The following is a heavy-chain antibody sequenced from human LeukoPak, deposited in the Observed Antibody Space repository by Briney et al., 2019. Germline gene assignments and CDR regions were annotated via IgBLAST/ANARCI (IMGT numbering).Heavy chain of an antibody. Sequence: SQTLSLTCTVSGGSISSGDYYWRWIRQPPGKGLEWIGYIYYSGSTYYNPSLKSRVTISVDTSKNQFSLKLSSVTAADTAVYYCATERTYYYDSSGYPTSDYWGQGTLVTVSS. V-gene: IGHV4-30-4*08. CDR2: IYYSGST. CDR3: ATERTYYYDSSGYPTSDY. CDR1: GGSISSGDYY. J-gene: IGHJ4*02. D-gene: IGHD3-22*01.